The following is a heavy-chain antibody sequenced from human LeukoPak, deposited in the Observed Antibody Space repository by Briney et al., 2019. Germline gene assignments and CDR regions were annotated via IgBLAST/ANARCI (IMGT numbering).Heavy chain of an antibody. CDR2: ISNSGSTI. CDR3: ARSADSSGYFREIPLYYFDY. V-gene: IGHV3-11*01. J-gene: IGHJ4*02. D-gene: IGHD3-22*01. CDR1: GFTFSDFY. Sequence: GGSLRLSCAASGFTFSDFYMTWIRQAPGKGLEWISHISNSGSTIHYADSLKGRFTISRDNAKNSLYLQINSLRAEDTAVYYCARSADSSGYFREIPLYYFDYWGQGTLVTVSS.